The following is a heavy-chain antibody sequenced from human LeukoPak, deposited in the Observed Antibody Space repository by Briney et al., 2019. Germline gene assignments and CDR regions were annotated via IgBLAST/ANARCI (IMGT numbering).Heavy chain of an antibody. J-gene: IGHJ1*01. V-gene: IGHV3-30-3*01. CDR1: GFTFSSYA. CDR3: ARGQLGDYGAEYFQH. D-gene: IGHD4-17*01. Sequence: GGSLRLSCAASGFTFSSYAMHWVRQAPGKGLEWVAVISYDGGNKYYADSVKGRFTISRDNSKNTLYLQMNSLRAEDTAVYYCARGQLGDYGAEYFQHWGQGTLVTVSS. CDR2: ISYDGGNK.